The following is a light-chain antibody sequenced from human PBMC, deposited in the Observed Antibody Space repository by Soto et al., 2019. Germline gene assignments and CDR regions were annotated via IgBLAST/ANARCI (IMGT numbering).Light chain of an antibody. J-gene: IGLJ1*01. V-gene: IGLV2-8*01. CDR1: SSDVGDYNY. Sequence: QSVLTQPLSASGSPGQSVTISCTGTSSDVGDYNYVSWYQQHPGKAPKLMIYEVSKRPSGVPHRFSGSKSGNTASLTVSGLQAEDEADYYCSSYAGANNFVVFGTGTKVTVL. CDR2: EVS. CDR3: SSYAGANNFVV.